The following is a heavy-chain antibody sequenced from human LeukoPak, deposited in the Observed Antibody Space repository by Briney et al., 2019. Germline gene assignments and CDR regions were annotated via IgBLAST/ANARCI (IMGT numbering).Heavy chain of an antibody. J-gene: IGHJ6*02. D-gene: IGHD1-26*01. Sequence: ASVKVSCKASGYTFTTYGISWVRQAPGQGLEWMGWISVYNGNTNHAQKFQGRVTMTRDTSISTAYMELSRLRSDDTAVYYCASRYSGSFLPLDYYYYGMDVWGQGTTVTVSS. CDR2: ISVYNGNT. CDR3: ASRYSGSFLPLDYYYYGMDV. CDR1: GYTFTTYG. V-gene: IGHV1-18*01.